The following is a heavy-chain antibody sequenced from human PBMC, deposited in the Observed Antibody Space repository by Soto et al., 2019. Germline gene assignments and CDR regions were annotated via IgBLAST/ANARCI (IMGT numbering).Heavy chain of an antibody. Sequence: QVQLVESGGGVVQPGTSLRLSCVGSGFTFRSYVIHWVRQAPGKGLEWVALTSYDGSNNFYGDSVKGRFTISRHKSRNTVELQMDRLTYEATGLYYCARWGTTGGLDVWGQGTLVSVSS. J-gene: IGHJ5*02. CDR3: ARWGTTGGLDV. CDR2: TSYDGSNN. D-gene: IGHD3-16*01. CDR1: GFTFRSYV. V-gene: IGHV3-33*05.